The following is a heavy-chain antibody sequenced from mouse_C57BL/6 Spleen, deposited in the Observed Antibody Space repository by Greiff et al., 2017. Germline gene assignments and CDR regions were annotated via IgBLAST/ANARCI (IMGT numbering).Heavy chain of an antibody. CDR2: ISSGSSTI. D-gene: IGHD1-1*01. V-gene: IGHV5-17*01. Sequence: DVMLVESGGGLVKPGGSLKLSCAASGFTFSDYGMHWVRQAPEKGLEWVAYISSGSSTIYYADTVKGRFTISRDNAKNTLFLQMTSLRSEDTAMYYCARLGAYGSSSHWYFDVWGTGTTVTVSS. CDR1: GFTFSDYG. CDR3: ARLGAYGSSSHWYFDV. J-gene: IGHJ1*03.